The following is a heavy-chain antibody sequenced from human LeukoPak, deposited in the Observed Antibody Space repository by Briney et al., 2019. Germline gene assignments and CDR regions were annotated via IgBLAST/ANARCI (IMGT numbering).Heavy chain of an antibody. CDR2: IRYDGSNK. J-gene: IGHJ6*03. D-gene: IGHD3-22*01. CDR1: GFTFSSYA. V-gene: IGHV3-30*02. Sequence: GGSLRLSCAASGFTFSSYAMHWVRQAPGKGLEWVTFIRYDGSNKYYADSVKGRFTISRDNSKNTLYLQMNSLRAEDTAVYYCAKGYDTTYYYYYFMDVWGKGTTVTISS. CDR3: AKGYDTTYYYYYFMDV.